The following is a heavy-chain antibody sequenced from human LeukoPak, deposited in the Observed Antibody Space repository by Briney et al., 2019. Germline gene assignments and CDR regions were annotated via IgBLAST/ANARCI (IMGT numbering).Heavy chain of an antibody. V-gene: IGHV4-34*01. CDR3: ARHQAILTGYYWSEGGSNWFDP. CDR1: GESLSNYY. J-gene: IGHJ5*02. D-gene: IGHD3-9*01. Sequence: SETLSLTCAVYGESLSNYYWSWIRQPPGKGLEWIGEINHYGSTNYNPSLKSRITISVDTSKNQFSLKLSSVTAADTAVYYCARHQAILTGYYWSEGGSNWFDPWGQGTLVTVSS. CDR2: INHYGST.